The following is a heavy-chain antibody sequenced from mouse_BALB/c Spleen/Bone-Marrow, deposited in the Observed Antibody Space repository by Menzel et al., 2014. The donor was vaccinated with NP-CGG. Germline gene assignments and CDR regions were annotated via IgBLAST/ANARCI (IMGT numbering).Heavy chain of an antibody. V-gene: IGHV5-4*02. CDR1: GFTFSDYC. CDR3: ANFYGSTWFAY. CDR2: ISDSGSYT. D-gene: IGHD1-1*01. J-gene: IGHJ3*01. Sequence: EVKLVESGGGLVKPGGSLKLSCAASGFTFSDYCMYWVRQTPEKRLEWVATISDSGSYTYFPDSVKGRFTITRDNAKNNLYLQMSSFKSEDTAMYYCANFYGSTWFAYWGQGTLVTVSA.